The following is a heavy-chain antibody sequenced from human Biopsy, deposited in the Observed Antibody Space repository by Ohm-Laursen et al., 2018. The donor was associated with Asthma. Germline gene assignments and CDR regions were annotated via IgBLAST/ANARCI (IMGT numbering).Heavy chain of an antibody. J-gene: IGHJ6*02. CDR1: GFTFSSYA. D-gene: IGHD4-11*01. V-gene: IGHV1-69*01. Sequence: SSVKVSCKPSGFTFSSYAFTWVRQAPGQGLEWLGGITPIYGITDYAQKFQGRLSITADGSTTTAYMELNSLRSEDTAVYYCASSGGNYGFYGMDVWGQGTTVTVSS. CDR2: ITPIYGIT. CDR3: ASSGGNYGFYGMDV.